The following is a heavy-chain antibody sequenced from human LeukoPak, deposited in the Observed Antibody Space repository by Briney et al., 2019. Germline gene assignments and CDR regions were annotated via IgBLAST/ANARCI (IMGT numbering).Heavy chain of an antibody. J-gene: IGHJ4*02. CDR3: ANSYYCDTSGYYYLDY. Sequence: GGSLRLSCAASGFTFNNYGMLWVRQAPGKGLEWVALISYDGSNKYYADSVKGRFTISRDNSKNTLYLQMNSLRAEDTAVYYCANSYYCDTSGYYYLDYWGQGTLVTVSS. V-gene: IGHV3-30*18. CDR1: GFTFNNYG. CDR2: ISYDGSNK. D-gene: IGHD3-22*01.